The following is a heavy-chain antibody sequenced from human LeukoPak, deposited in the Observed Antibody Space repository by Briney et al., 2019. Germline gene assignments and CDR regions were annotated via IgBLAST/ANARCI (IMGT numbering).Heavy chain of an antibody. J-gene: IGHJ4*02. CDR3: ARRAGAYSHPYDY. CDR2: IYSDNT. CDR1: GFTVSSNS. Sequence: GGSLRLSCTVSGFTVSSNSMSWVRQAPGKGVEGVSFIYSDNTHYSNTVKGRVTISRDNSKHTLYLQMNSLRAEDTAVYYCARRAGAYSHPYDYWGQGTLVTVSS. D-gene: IGHD4/OR15-4a*01. V-gene: IGHV3-53*01.